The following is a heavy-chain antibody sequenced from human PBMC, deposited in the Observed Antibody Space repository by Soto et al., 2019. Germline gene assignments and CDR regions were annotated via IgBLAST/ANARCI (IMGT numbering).Heavy chain of an antibody. CDR3: ARTSYSSSEFDY. J-gene: IGHJ4*02. V-gene: IGHV4-59*08. Sequence: SSETLSLTCTVSGGSISSYDWSWIRQPPGKGLEWIGYIYYSGSTNYNPSLKSRVTISVDTSKNQFSLKLSSVTAADTAVYYCARTSYSSSEFDYWGQGTLVTVSS. CDR1: GGSISSYD. D-gene: IGHD6-6*01. CDR2: IYYSGST.